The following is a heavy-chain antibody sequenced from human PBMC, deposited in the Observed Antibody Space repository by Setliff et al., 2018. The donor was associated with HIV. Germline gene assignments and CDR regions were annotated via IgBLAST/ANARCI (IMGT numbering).Heavy chain of an antibody. V-gene: IGHV3-21*01. CDR3: ASIELAAMVPVDY. CDR1: GFTFSSYT. J-gene: IGHJ4*02. CDR2: ISSSSYYI. Sequence: GGSLRLSCAASGFTFSSYTINWVRQAPGKGLEWVSSISSSSYYIYYADSVKGRFTISRDDAKNSLFLQMNSLRAEDTAVYYCASIELAAMVPVDYWGQGTLVTVSS. D-gene: IGHD5-18*01.